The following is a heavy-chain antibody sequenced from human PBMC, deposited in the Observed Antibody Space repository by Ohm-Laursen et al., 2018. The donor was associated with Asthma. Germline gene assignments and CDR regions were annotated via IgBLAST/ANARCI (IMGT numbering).Heavy chain of an antibody. CDR2: IWYDGSNK. V-gene: IGHV3-33*01. Sequence: SLRLSCSASGFTFSSYGMHWVRQAPGKGLEWVAVIWYDGSNKYYADSVKGRFTISRDNSKNTLYLQMNSLRAEDTAVYYCARDTYSDTYFDYWGQGTLVTVSS. J-gene: IGHJ4*02. CDR1: GFTFSSYG. D-gene: IGHD5-18*01. CDR3: ARDTYSDTYFDY.